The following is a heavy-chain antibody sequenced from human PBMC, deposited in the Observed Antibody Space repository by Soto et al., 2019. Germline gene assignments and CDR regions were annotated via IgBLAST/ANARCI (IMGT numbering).Heavy chain of an antibody. D-gene: IGHD2-15*01. CDR1: GFTFSGYT. Sequence: EEQLVESGGGLVKPGGSLRLSCAASGFTFSGYTMNWVRQPPGKGLEWVSSITSTGTYIYYADSVKGRFAISRDNAKNSLYLQMNSLRAEDTAVYYCARLTYCSGGSCYDPAAFDIWGQGTMVTVSA. V-gene: IGHV3-21*01. CDR3: ARLTYCSGGSCYDPAAFDI. CDR2: ITSTGTYI. J-gene: IGHJ3*02.